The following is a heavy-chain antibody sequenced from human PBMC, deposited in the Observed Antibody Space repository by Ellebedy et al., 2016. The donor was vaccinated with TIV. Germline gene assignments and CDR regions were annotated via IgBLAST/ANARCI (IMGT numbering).Heavy chain of an antibody. D-gene: IGHD3-22*01. V-gene: IGHV4-39*01. J-gene: IGHJ4*02. CDR1: GGSISSSSYY. CDR2: IYSSGIT. CDR3: ARLPGEDSRGYYFDH. Sequence: MPSETLSLTCTVSGGSISSSSYYWGWIRQPPGMGLEWIGTIYSSGITYYNSSLKSRVTMSVHTSKNQFFLRLTSVTATDTAVYYCARLPGEDSRGYYFDHWGQGTLVTVSS.